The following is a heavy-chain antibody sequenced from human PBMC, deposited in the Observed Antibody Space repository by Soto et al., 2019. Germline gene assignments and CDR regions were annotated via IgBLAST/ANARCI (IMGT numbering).Heavy chain of an antibody. CDR2: INHSGST. CDR3: ASVWGLRLDY. Sequence: SETLSLTCAVYGGSFSGYYWSWIRQPPGKGLEWIGEINHSGSTNYNPSLKSRVTISVDTSKNQFSLKLSPVTAADTAVYYCASVWGLRLDYWGQGTLVTVSS. J-gene: IGHJ4*02. CDR1: GGSFSGYY. D-gene: IGHD3-16*01. V-gene: IGHV4-34*01.